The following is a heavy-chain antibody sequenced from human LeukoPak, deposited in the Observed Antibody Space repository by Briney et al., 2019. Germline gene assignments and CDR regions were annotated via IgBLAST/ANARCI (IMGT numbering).Heavy chain of an antibody. CDR3: ARGIDFWSGPPADY. V-gene: IGHV3-21*01. Sequence: TTGGSLRLSCAASGFTFSSYSMNWVRQAPGKGLEWVSSISSSSSYIYYADSVKGRFTISRDNAKNSLYLQMNSLRAEDTAVYYCARGIDFWSGPPADYWGQGTLVTVSS. J-gene: IGHJ4*02. D-gene: IGHD3-3*01. CDR2: ISSSSSYI. CDR1: GFTFSSYS.